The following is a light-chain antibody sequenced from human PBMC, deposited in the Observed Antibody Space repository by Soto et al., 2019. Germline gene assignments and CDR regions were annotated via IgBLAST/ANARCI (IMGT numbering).Light chain of an antibody. CDR3: SSYTASNTL. J-gene: IGLJ2*01. V-gene: IGLV2-14*03. CDR2: DVS. CDR1: SSDVGDYNH. Sequence: QSALTQPASVSGSPGQSITISCTTSSSDVGDYNHVSWYQQHPGKAPKLMIYDVSHRPSGVSSRFSGSKSGNTASLTSSGLQTEDEAVYYCSSYTASNTLFGGGTKLTVL.